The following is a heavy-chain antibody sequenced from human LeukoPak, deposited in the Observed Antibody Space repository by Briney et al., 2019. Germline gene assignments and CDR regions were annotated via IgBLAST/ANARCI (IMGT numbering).Heavy chain of an antibody. CDR3: ARDLNDYVTDY. CDR1: GFTFSSYA. J-gene: IGHJ4*02. CDR2: ISYDGSNK. D-gene: IGHD3-16*01. Sequence: GRSLRLSCAASGFTFSSYAMHWVRQAPGKGLEWVAVISYDGSNKYYADSVKGRFTISRDNSKNALYLQMNSLRAEDTAVYYCARDLNDYVTDYWGQGTLVTVSS. V-gene: IGHV3-30-3*01.